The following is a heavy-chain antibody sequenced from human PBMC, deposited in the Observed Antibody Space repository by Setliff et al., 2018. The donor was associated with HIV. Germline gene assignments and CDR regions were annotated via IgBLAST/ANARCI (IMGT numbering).Heavy chain of an antibody. V-gene: IGHV4-4*09. CDR1: DDSFSTNY. CDR3: ARSPRIGVAGEFEY. D-gene: IGHD6-19*01. CDR2: IYASGST. Sequence: SETLSLTCNVSDDSFSTNYWSWVRQPPGKGLEWIGYIYASGSTNYNPSLKSRVTISVDTSKNQFSLKLSSVTAADTAVYYCARSPRIGVAGEFEYWGQGTLVTVSS. J-gene: IGHJ4*02.